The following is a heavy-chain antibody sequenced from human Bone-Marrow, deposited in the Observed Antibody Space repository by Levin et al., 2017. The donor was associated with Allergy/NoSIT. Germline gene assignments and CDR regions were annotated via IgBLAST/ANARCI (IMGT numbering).Heavy chain of an antibody. Sequence: GGSLRLSCAASGFTFSSYAIGWVRQAPGPGLEWVSTIIADGSNTHYADSVKGRFTISRDNSKNTLFLQMNSLRAEDTALYFCARDYPEILLVPDATSFFDHWGHGTLVTVSS. CDR2: IIADGSNT. CDR3: ARDYPEILLVPDATSFFDH. J-gene: IGHJ4*01. V-gene: IGHV3-23*01. CDR1: GFTFSSYA. D-gene: IGHD2-2*01.